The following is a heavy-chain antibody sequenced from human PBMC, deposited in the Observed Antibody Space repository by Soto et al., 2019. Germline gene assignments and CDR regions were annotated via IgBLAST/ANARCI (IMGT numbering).Heavy chain of an antibody. Sequence: QVQLVESGGGVVQPGRSLRLSCAASGFTFSSYGMHWVRQAPGKGQEWVAVIWYDGNNKYYADSVKGRFTISRDNSKNTLYLQINSLRAEDTAVYYCARWGIAAGDYRGQGTLVNVSS. J-gene: IGHJ4*02. D-gene: IGHD6-13*01. CDR1: GFTFSSYG. V-gene: IGHV3-33*01. CDR3: ARWGIAAGDY. CDR2: IWYDGNNK.